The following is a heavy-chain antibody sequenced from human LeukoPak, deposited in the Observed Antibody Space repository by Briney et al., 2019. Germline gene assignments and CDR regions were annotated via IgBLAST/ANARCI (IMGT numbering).Heavy chain of an antibody. V-gene: IGHV1-24*01. D-gene: IGHD3-22*01. J-gene: IGHJ4*02. Sequence: ASVKVSCKVSGYTLTGLSMHWVRQAPGKGLEWMGTFDPENGETIYAQKFQGRVTMTEDTSTDTAYMELSSLRSEDTAVYYCTTKYYYDSSDYYVIDYWGQGTLVIVSS. CDR1: GYTLTGLS. CDR2: FDPENGET. CDR3: TTKYYYDSSDYYVIDY.